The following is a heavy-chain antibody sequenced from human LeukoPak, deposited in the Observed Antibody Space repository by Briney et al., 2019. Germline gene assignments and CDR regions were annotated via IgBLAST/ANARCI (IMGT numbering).Heavy chain of an antibody. V-gene: IGHV4-59*01. D-gene: IGHD6-13*01. CDR1: GGPSDNYY. Sequence: SETLSLTCSVRGGPSDNYYLRWIRQPPGKGLEWIGYIYHSGSTNYNPSLKSRVTISLDTSKNQFSLKLTSVTAAGTAVYYLSRDHYITNWYRPFDIWGQGTMVIVSS. CDR3: SRDHYITNWYRPFDI. J-gene: IGHJ3*02. CDR2: IYHSGST.